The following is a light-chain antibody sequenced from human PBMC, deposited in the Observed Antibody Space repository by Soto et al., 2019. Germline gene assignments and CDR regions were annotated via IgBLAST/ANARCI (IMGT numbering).Light chain of an antibody. J-gene: IGLJ1*01. V-gene: IGLV2-11*01. CDR2: DVS. CDR3: CSYAGIHTFV. CDR1: SSNVGGYNY. Sequence: QSALTQPRSVSGSPGQSVTISCTGSSSNVGGYNYVSWYQQHPGKAPKFMIYDVSKRPSGVPDRFSGSKSGNTASLTISGLQAEDEADYYCCSYAGIHTFVFGTGTKLTAL.